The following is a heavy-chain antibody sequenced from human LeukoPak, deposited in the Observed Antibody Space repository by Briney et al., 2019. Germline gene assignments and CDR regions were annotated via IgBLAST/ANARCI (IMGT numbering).Heavy chain of an antibody. CDR1: GFTFSSFS. D-gene: IGHD5-12*01. V-gene: IGHV3-23*01. CDR3: TARYSGYDIH. J-gene: IGHJ4*02. Sequence: GGSLRLPCTASGFTFSSFSMSWVRQAPGKGLEWVSAITGSGGSTYYADSVKGRFTISRDNSQNTLFLQMNGLRAEDTAVYYCTARYSGYDIHWGQGTLVTVSS. CDR2: ITGSGGST.